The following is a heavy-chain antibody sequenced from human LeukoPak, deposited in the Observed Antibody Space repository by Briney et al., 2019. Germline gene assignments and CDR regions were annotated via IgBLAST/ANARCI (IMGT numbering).Heavy chain of an antibody. CDR1: GFTFDDYA. J-gene: IGHJ6*02. Sequence: PGGSLRLSCATSGFTFDDYAMHWVRQAPGRGLEWVSGISWNSGSIGYADSVKGRFTISRDNAKNSLYLQMNSLRPDDTALYFCAKDESHIYGVDVWGQGTTVTVSS. V-gene: IGHV3-9*01. D-gene: IGHD2-21*01. CDR3: AKDESHIYGVDV. CDR2: ISWNSGSI.